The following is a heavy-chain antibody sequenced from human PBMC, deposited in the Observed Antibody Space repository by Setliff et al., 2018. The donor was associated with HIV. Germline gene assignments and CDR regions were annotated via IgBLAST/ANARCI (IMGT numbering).Heavy chain of an antibody. CDR1: GYMFSGFH. CDR2: INPNSGGT. D-gene: IGHD3-10*01. J-gene: IGHJ1*01. CDR3: ARDWAEDYYGSGSFQY. V-gene: IGHV1-2*06. Sequence: GASVKVSCKASGYMFSGFHMHWVRQAAGQGLEWMGRINPNSGGTNYAQKFQGRVTMTRDTSISTAYMELSRLRSDDTAVYYCARDWAEDYYGSGSFQYWGQGTLVTV.